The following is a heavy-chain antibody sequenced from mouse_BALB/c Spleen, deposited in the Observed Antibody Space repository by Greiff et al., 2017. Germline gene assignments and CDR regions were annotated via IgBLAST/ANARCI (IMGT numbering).Heavy chain of an antibody. CDR2: INPSTGYT. J-gene: IGHJ2*01. CDR1: GYTFTSYW. CDR3: ARRAMDY. Sequence: VQLQQSGAELAKPGASVKMSCKASGYTFTSYWMHWVKQRPGQGLEWIGYINPSTGYTEYNQKFKDKATLTADKSSSTAYMQLSSLTSEDSAVYYCARRAMDYWGQGTTLTVSS. D-gene: IGHD3-1*01. V-gene: IGHV1-7*01.